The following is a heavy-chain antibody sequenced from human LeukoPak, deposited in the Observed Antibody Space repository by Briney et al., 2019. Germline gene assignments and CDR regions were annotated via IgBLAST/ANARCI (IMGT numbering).Heavy chain of an antibody. Sequence: QAGGSLRLSCAASGFTFSGYWMSWVRQAPGKGLEWVANIKQDGSEKYYVDSVKGRFTISRDNAKNSLYLQMNSLRAEDTGVYYCARGLNRGFDYWGQGTLVTVSS. D-gene: IGHD7-27*01. J-gene: IGHJ4*02. CDR3: ARGLNRGFDY. CDR1: GFTFSGYW. V-gene: IGHV3-7*03. CDR2: IKQDGSEK.